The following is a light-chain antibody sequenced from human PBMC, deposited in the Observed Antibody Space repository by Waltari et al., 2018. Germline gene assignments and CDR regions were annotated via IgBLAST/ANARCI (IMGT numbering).Light chain of an antibody. CDR2: GAS. CDR1: QNIEIY. J-gene: IGKJ3*01. V-gene: IGKV1-39*01. CDR3: QQSHTSPFS. Sequence: DIQMTQSPSSLSASVGDRVIITCRASQNIEIYLSWYQQKPGKAPKLLISGASSLQGVVPSRFSGTGSGTNFTLTLSSLQAEDFGTYYCQQSHTSPFSFGPGTNVDLK.